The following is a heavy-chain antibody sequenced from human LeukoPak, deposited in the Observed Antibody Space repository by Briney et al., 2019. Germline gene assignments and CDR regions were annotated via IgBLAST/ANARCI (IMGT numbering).Heavy chain of an antibody. Sequence: ASVKVSCKASGYTFTGYYMHWVRQAPGQGLEWMGWINLNSGGTNYAQKFQGRVTMTRDTSISTAYMELSRLRSDDTAVYYCARAGYSSGWYVAKIDYWGQGTLVTVSS. CDR3: ARAGYSSGWYVAKIDY. D-gene: IGHD6-19*01. CDR2: INLNSGGT. V-gene: IGHV1-2*02. CDR1: GYTFTGYY. J-gene: IGHJ4*02.